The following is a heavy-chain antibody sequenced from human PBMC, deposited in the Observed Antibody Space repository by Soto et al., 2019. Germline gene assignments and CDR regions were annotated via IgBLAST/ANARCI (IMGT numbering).Heavy chain of an antibody. Sequence: GASVKVSCTASGYTFTGYYMHWVRQAPGQGLEWMGWINPNSGGTNYAQKFQGWVTMTRDTSISTAYMELSRLRSDDTAVYYCARDGSGGAHYYYYYGMDVWGQGTTVTV. CDR2: INPNSGGT. V-gene: IGHV1-2*04. CDR3: ARDGSGGAHYYYYYGMDV. D-gene: IGHD2-15*01. CDR1: GYTFTGYY. J-gene: IGHJ6*02.